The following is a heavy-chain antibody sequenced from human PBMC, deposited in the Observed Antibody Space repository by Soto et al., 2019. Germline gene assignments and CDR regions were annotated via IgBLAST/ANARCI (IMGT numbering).Heavy chain of an antibody. CDR2: ISDSAERI. Sequence: EGKLLESGGGLVQPGGSLRLSCAASGYTFSTNSMSWVRQAPGEGLEWVSAISDSAERIFYVDSVKGRFTISRDNSKNKLYLQMDSLRAEDTAVYYCVTLALGKFDYWGQGNLVIVSS. V-gene: IGHV3-23*01. CDR1: GYTFSTNS. CDR3: VTLALGKFDY. J-gene: IGHJ4*02. D-gene: IGHD1-26*01.